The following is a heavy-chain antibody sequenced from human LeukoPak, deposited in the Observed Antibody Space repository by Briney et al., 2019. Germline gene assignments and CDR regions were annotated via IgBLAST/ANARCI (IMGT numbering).Heavy chain of an antibody. Sequence: ASVKVSCKASGYPFRNYAINWVRQAPGQGLEWMGWMNPNTGNTGYAQRFQGRVILTSDTSTSTAYMELRSLRSDDTAVYYCARDLRRLRFLERTGGLYGMDVWGQGTTVTVSS. J-gene: IGHJ6*02. V-gene: IGHV1-8*01. D-gene: IGHD3-3*01. CDR1: GYPFRNYA. CDR2: MNPNTGNT. CDR3: ARDLRRLRFLERTGGLYGMDV.